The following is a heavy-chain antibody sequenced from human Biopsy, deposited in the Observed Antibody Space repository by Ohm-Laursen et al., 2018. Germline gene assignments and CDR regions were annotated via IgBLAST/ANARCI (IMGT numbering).Heavy chain of an antibody. D-gene: IGHD2-15*01. CDR2: INQAGTT. V-gene: IGHV4-34*08. J-gene: IGHJ4*02. CDR1: GKTFSDYQ. Sequence: SQTLSLTCAVFGKTFSDYQWSWIRQPPGKGLEWIGQINQAGTTNYNPSLKSRVSISADASKYKFSLRLTSVTAADTAVYLCGNEVHGRDYWGLGAQVTVSS. CDR3: GNEVHGRDY.